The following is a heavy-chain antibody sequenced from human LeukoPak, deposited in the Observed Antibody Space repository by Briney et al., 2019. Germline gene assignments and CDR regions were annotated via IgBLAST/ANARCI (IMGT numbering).Heavy chain of an antibody. J-gene: IGHJ5*02. CDR3: ARGIAVAGTWFDP. CDR1: GGSISNYF. V-gene: IGHV4-59*01. D-gene: IGHD6-19*01. Sequence: SETLSLTCTVSGGSISNYFWSWIRQPPGKGLEWIGYVSYSGNTRYNPSLKSRVTISLATSNNQFSLKLSSVTAADTAVYYCARGIAVAGTWFDPWGQGTLVTVSS. CDR2: VSYSGNT.